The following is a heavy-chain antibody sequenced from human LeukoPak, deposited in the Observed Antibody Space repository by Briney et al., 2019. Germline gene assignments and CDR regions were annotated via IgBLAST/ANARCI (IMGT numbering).Heavy chain of an antibody. CDR2: IGSGLTT. V-gene: IGHV3-23*01. CDR3: ESRGAAAVLG. D-gene: IGHD6-13*01. J-gene: IGHJ4*02. CDR1: GFTFSSYA. Sequence: GGSLRLSCAASGFTFSSYAMSWVRQAPGKGLEWVSLIGSGLTTLYADSVKGRFTISRDNSKNTLYLQMNSLGAEDTAVYYCESRGAAAVLGWGQGTLVTVSS.